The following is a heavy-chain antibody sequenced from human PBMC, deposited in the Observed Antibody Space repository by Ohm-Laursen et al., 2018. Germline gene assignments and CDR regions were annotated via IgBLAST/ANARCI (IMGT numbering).Heavy chain of an antibody. Sequence: SETLSLTCTVSGGSIKTYYWSWIRQPAGKRLEWIGRVYTSGSTNYSPSLKSRVTMSVDTSKNQFSLKLSSVTAADTAVYYCARYLPSMDYYYGMDVWGQGTTVTVSS. CDR1: GGSIKTYY. V-gene: IGHV4-4*07. D-gene: IGHD2-8*01. CDR3: ARYLPSMDYYYGMDV. J-gene: IGHJ6*02. CDR2: VYTSGST.